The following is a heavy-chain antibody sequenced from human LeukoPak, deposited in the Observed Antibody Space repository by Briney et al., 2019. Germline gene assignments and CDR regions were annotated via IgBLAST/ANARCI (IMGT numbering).Heavy chain of an antibody. CDR1: GFTFSSKS. D-gene: IGHD2-2*01. CDR3: ARETDSTLFDY. V-gene: IGHV3-23*01. Sequence: PGGSLRLSCAASGFTFSSKSMTWVRHAPGKGLEWVSAISGNGVDTFYADSVKGRFTISRDNSKNTLYLQMNSLRAEDTAVYYCARETDSTLFDYWGQGTLVTVSS. CDR2: ISGNGVDT. J-gene: IGHJ4*02.